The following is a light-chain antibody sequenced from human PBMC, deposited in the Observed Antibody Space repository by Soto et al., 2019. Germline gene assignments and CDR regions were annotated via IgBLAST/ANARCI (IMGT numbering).Light chain of an antibody. CDR2: KAS. CDR3: QQYKSDPYT. CDR1: QSISDW. Sequence: DIPMTQSPSTLSASVGDRVTITCRASQSISDWLAWYQQKPGKAPNLLIYKASSLESGVPSRLSGSGSGTEFTLTISSVQPDDFAAYYCQQYKSDPYTFGQGTKLEIK. V-gene: IGKV1-5*03. J-gene: IGKJ2*01.